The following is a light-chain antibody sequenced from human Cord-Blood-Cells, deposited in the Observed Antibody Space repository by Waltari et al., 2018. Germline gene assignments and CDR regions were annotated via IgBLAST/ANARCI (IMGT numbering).Light chain of an antibody. CDR2: ENN. CDR3: GTWYSSLSAYV. V-gene: IGLV1-51*02. Sequence: HSVLSQPLSVSAASGHKSTISCAGSSSNIGNHYVSWYQQLPGTAPKLLIYENNKRPSGIPDRFSGSKSGTSATLGITGLQTGDEADYYCGTWYSSLSAYVFGTETKVTVL. CDR1: SSNIGNHY. J-gene: IGLJ1*01.